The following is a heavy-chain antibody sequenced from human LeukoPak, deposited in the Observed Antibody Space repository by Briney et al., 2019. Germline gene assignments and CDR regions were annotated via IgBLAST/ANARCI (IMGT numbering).Heavy chain of an antibody. J-gene: IGHJ4*02. Sequence: RSETLSLTCAAYGGSFSGYYWSWIRQPPGKGLEWIGEINHSGSTNYNPSLKSRVTISVDTSKNQFSLKLSSVTAADTAVYYCARGRFDYWGQGTLVTVSS. V-gene: IGHV4-34*01. CDR1: GGSFSGYY. CDR2: INHSGST. CDR3: ARGRFDY.